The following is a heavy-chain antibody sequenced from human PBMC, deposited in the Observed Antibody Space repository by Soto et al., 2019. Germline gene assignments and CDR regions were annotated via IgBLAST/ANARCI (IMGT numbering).Heavy chain of an antibody. Sequence: ASVKVSCKASGYTFTGYYMHWVRQAPGQGLEWMGWINPNSGGTNYAQKFQGRVTMTRDTSISTACMELSRLRSDDTAVYYCARAGYCSSTSCYRDYYYYGMDVWGQGTTVTVSS. V-gene: IGHV1-2*02. CDR1: GYTFTGYY. D-gene: IGHD2-2*02. CDR2: INPNSGGT. CDR3: ARAGYCSSTSCYRDYYYYGMDV. J-gene: IGHJ6*02.